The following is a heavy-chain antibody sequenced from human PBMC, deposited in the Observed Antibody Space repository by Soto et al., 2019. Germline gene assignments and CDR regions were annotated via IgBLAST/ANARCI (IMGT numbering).Heavy chain of an antibody. V-gene: IGHV3-30*18. CDR2: ISYDGSNK. J-gene: IGHJ4*02. CDR1: GFTFSSYG. CDR3: AKDYDFTHYFDY. D-gene: IGHD3-3*01. Sequence: QVQLVESGGGVDQRGRSLRLSCAASGFTFSSYGMHWVRQAPGKGLEWVAVISYDGSNKYYADSVKGRFTISRDNSKNTLYLQMNSLRAEDTAVYYCAKDYDFTHYFDYWGQGTLVTVSS.